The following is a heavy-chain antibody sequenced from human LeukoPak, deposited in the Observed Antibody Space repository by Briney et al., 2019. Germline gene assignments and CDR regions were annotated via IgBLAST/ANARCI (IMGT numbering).Heavy chain of an antibody. CDR1: GITLSNYG. CDR2: ISDSGGRT. V-gene: IGHV3-23*01. J-gene: IGHJ4*02. CDR3: AKRGVVIRVILVGFHKEANYFDS. D-gene: IGHD3-22*01. Sequence: GGSLRLSCAVSGITLSNYGMSWVRQAPGKGLEWVAGISDSGGRTYYADSVKGRFTISRDTPKNTLYLQMNSLRAEDTAAYFCAKRGVVIRVILVGFHKEANYFDSWGQGALVSVSS.